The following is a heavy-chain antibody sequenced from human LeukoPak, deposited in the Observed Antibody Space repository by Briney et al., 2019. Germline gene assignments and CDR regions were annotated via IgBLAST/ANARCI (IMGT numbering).Heavy chain of an antibody. Sequence: SVKVSCKASGGTFSSYAISWVRQAPGQGLEWMGRIIPILGIANYAQKFQGRVTITADKSTSTAYMELNSLRAEDMAVYYCARDPGNKQLGPFDYLGQGTLVTVSS. J-gene: IGHJ4*02. CDR3: ARDPGNKQLGPFDY. CDR2: IIPILGIA. V-gene: IGHV1-69*04. CDR1: GGTFSSYA. D-gene: IGHD3-10*01.